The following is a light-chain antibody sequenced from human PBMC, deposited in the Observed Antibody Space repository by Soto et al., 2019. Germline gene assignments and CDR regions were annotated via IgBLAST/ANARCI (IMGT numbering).Light chain of an antibody. CDR3: QQYDYWWT. CDR2: SAS. J-gene: IGKJ1*01. V-gene: IGKV3-15*01. Sequence: VMTQSPATLSVSPGERATLSCRASQSVSSNLAWYRQKPGQAPRLLIYSASARATGVPARFSGSGSGTEFTLTISTLQSEDFGVYYCQQYDYWWTFGQGTKVDIK. CDR1: QSVSSN.